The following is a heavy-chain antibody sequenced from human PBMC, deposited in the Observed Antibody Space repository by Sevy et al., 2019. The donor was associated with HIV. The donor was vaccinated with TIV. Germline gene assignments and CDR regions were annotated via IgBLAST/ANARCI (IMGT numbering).Heavy chain of an antibody. Sequence: GGSLRLSCAASGFTFSSYSMNWVRQAPGKGLEWVSYISNSSSTIYYADSVKGRFTISRDNAKNSLYLQMNSLRDEDTAVYYCARDLDGGNWGHAFDIWGQGTMVTVSS. D-gene: IGHD7-27*01. CDR1: GFTFSSYS. CDR3: ARDLDGGNWGHAFDI. J-gene: IGHJ3*02. CDR2: ISNSSSTI. V-gene: IGHV3-48*02.